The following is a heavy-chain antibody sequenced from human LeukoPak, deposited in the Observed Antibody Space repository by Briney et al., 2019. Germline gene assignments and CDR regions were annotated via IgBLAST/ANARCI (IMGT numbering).Heavy chain of an antibody. D-gene: IGHD1-1*01. Sequence: PSETLSLTCAVYGGSFSGYYWSWIRQPPGKGLEWIGEINHSGSTNYNPSLKSRVTMSVDTSKNQFSLKLSSVTAVDTAVYYCARNFLRTGGWFDPWGQGTLVTVSS. CDR1: GGSFSGYY. V-gene: IGHV4-34*01. CDR3: ARNFLRTGGWFDP. J-gene: IGHJ5*02. CDR2: INHSGST.